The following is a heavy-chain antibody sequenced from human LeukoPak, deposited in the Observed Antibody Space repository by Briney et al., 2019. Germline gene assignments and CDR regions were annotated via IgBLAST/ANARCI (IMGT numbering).Heavy chain of an antibody. V-gene: IGHV4-61*02. Sequence: KPSETLSLTCTVSGGSISSGSYYWSWIRQPAGKGLEWIGRIYTSGSTNYNPSLKSRVTISVDTSKNQFSLKLSSVTAADTAGYYCAGERGLINDIWGQGTMVTVSS. CDR3: AGERGLINDI. J-gene: IGHJ3*02. CDR1: GGSISSGSYY. CDR2: IYTSGST. D-gene: IGHD2/OR15-2a*01.